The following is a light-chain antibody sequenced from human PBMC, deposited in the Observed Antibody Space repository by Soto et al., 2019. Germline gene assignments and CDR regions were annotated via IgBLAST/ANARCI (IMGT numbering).Light chain of an antibody. CDR3: QVWDSRSDHYV. CDR2: DDS. Sequence: SYELTQPPSVSVAPGLTAIITCGGNDIGGKSVHWYQQKPGQAPVLVVYDDSDRPSGIPERFSDSNSGDTATLTISRVEAGDEADYYCQVWDSRSDHYVFGTGTKLTVL. J-gene: IGLJ1*01. CDR1: DIGGKS. V-gene: IGLV3-21*02.